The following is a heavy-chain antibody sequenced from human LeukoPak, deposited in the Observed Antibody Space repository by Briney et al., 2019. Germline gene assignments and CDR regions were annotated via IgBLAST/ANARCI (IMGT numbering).Heavy chain of an antibody. CDR1: GYSFTSYW. V-gene: IGHV5-51*01. D-gene: IGHD3-10*01. CDR3: ARRQGLLWFGEEGMDV. Sequence: VESLQISCKGPGYSFTSYWIGWGRPMPGKGLEWMGIIYPSDSDTRYSPSFQGQVTISADKSISTAYLQWSSLTASDTAMYYCARRQGLLWFGEEGMDVWRQSTTETVSS. CDR2: IYPSDSDT. J-gene: IGHJ6*01.